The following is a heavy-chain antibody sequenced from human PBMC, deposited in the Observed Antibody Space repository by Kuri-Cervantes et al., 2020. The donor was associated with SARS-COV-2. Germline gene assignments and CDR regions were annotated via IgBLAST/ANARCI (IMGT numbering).Heavy chain of an antibody. CDR3: ARALWSGYCTFDI. D-gene: IGHD3-3*01. V-gene: IGHV4-61*01. CDR2: IYYSGST. Sequence: SETLSLTCTVSGGSVSSGSYYWSWIRQPTGKVLEWIGYIYYSGSTNYNPSLKSRVTISVDTSKNQFSLKLSSVTAADTAVYYCARALWSGYCTFDIWGQGTMVTVSS. J-gene: IGHJ3*02. CDR1: GGSVSSGSYY.